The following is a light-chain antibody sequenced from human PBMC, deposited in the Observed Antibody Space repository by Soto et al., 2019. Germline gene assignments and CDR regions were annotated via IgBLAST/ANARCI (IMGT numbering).Light chain of an antibody. CDR3: LHAYNYHRT. Sequence: AIQMTQSPSSLSASVGDRVTITCRASQGIRKDLGWYQVKPGKAPKLLIFAASTLQSGVPSRFSGSASGTDFTHTSSRLQPEDFAPYYCLHAYNYHRTVGQEPKVDTK. J-gene: IGKJ1*01. CDR2: AAS. V-gene: IGKV1-6*01. CDR1: QGIRKD.